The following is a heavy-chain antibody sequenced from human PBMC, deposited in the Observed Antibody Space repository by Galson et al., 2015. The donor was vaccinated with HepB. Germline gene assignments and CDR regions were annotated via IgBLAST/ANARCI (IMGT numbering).Heavy chain of an antibody. CDR3: AKDSGDDVPDY. Sequence: LSCAASGFSFDDYTMHWVRQAPGKGLEWVSLISWDGGSTYYADSVKGRFTISRDNSKNSLYLQMSSLRTEDTAFYYCAKDSGDDVPDYWGQGTLVTVSS. V-gene: IGHV3-43*01. CDR1: GFSFDDYT. CDR2: ISWDGGST. D-gene: IGHD4-17*01. J-gene: IGHJ4*02.